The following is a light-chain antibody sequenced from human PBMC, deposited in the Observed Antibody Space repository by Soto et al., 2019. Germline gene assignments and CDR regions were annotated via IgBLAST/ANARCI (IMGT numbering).Light chain of an antibody. V-gene: IGLV2-23*02. J-gene: IGLJ2*01. CDR1: SSDVGSYNL. CDR3: CSYASGSTVV. CDR2: DVT. Sequence: QSVLTQPASVSGSPGQSVTLSCTGTSSDVGSYNLVSWYQQYPGKAPKLMIYDVTKRPSGVSNRFSGSKSGNTASLTISGLQAEDEADYYCCSYASGSTVVFGGGTMLTVL.